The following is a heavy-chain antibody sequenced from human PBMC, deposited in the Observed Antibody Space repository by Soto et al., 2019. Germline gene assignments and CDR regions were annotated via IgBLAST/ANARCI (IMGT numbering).Heavy chain of an antibody. CDR3: ARDGSGYSMV. J-gene: IGHJ4*02. V-gene: IGHV3-7*01. D-gene: IGHD1-26*01. Sequence: GGSLRLSCAASGFTFSSSWMSWLRQAPGKGLEWAANIKPDGREQHYVDSVQGRFTISRDNSKNTLYLQMNSLRAEDTAVYYCARDGSGYSMVWGQGTLVTVSS. CDR2: IKPDGREQ. CDR1: GFTFSSSW.